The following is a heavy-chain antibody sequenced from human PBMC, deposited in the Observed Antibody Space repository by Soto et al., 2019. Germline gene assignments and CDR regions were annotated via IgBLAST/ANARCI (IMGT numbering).Heavy chain of an antibody. CDR2: IITMVGTA. CDR3: SRDFGHGHCSGGSWYTLDH. CDR1: GGTFSSSA. Sequence: QVQLVQSGAEEQKPGSSVKVSCKASGGTFSSSAISWVRQDPGQGLEWMGGIITMVGTAQYAHRFQDRVTITADESTSTAYMELSMLSSDDTAVYYCSRDFGHGHCSGGSWYTLDHWGQGTLVVVSS. V-gene: IGHV1-69*01. D-gene: IGHD2-15*01. J-gene: IGHJ4*02.